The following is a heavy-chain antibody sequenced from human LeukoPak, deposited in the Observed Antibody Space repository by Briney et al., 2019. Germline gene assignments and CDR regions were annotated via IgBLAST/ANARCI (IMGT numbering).Heavy chain of an antibody. V-gene: IGHV3-53*01. CDR2: IYSGGST. D-gene: IGHD1-26*01. CDR3: ARGDSGSWNYKRGFDY. J-gene: IGHJ4*02. CDR1: GLTVSSNY. Sequence: PGGSLRLSCAASGLTVSSNYMSWVRQAPGKGLEWASVIYSGGSTEYTDSVKGRFTISRDNSKNMVYLQMNSLRAEDTAVYYCARGDSGSWNYKRGFDYWGQGTLVTVSS.